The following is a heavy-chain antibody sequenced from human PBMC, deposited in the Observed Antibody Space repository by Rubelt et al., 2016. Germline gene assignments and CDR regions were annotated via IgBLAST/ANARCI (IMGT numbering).Heavy chain of an antibody. CDR3: ARAPHYYDSSGYRGGDVDD. J-gene: IGHJ4*02. V-gene: IGHV4-39*07. CDR1: GGSISSSSYY. D-gene: IGHD3-22*01. CDR2: IYYSGST. Sequence: QLQLQESGPGLVKPSETLSLTCTVSGGSISSSSYYWGWIRQPPGKGLEWIGSIYYSGSTYYNPSLKSRVTISVDTSKTQFSLKLSSVTAADTAVYYCARAPHYYDSSGYRGGDVDDWGQGTLVTVSS.